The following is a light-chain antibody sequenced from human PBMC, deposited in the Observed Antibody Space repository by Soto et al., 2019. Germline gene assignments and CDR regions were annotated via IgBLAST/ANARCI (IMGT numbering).Light chain of an antibody. CDR1: NIGSKN. V-gene: IGLV3-9*01. CDR2: RDS. Sequence: SYELTQPLSVSVALGQTARITWGGNNIGSKNVHWYQQKPGQAPVLVIYRDSNRPSGIPERFSGSNSGNTATLTISRAQAGDEADYYCQVWDSSTASYYVFGTGTKLTVL. J-gene: IGLJ1*01. CDR3: QVWDSSTASYYV.